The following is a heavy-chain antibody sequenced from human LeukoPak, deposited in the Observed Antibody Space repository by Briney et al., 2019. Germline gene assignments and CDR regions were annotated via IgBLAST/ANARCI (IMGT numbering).Heavy chain of an antibody. CDR2: IWYDGSNK. CDR1: GFTFSSYG. CDR3: ARDPGLTRPANDYYYYYGMDV. D-gene: IGHD2-2*01. Sequence: GGSLRLSCAASGFTFSSYGMHWVRQAPGKGLEWVAVIWYDGSNKYYADSVKGRFTISRDNSKNTLYLQMNSLRAEDTAVYYCARDPGLTRPANDYYYYYGMDVWGQGTTVTVSS. J-gene: IGHJ6*02. V-gene: IGHV3-33*01.